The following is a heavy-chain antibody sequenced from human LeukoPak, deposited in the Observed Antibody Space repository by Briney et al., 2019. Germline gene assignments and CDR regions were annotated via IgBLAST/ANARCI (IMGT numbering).Heavy chain of an antibody. CDR3: ARRIVGGTCGFDY. Sequence: PGGSLRLSCEASGFTFSSYPMSWVRQAPGKGLEWVSAISAGGGTTYYADSVKGRFTISRDSSKNTQYLQMNSLRAEDTAIYYCARRIVGGTCGFDYWGQGTLVTVSS. J-gene: IGHJ4*02. CDR2: ISAGGGTT. V-gene: IGHV3-23*01. D-gene: IGHD1-26*01. CDR1: GFTFSSYP.